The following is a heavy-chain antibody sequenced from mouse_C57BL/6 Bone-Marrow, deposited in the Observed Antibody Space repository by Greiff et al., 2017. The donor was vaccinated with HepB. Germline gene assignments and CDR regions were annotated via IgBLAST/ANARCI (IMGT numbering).Heavy chain of an antibody. CDR1: GFTFSDYY. CDR2: ISNGGGST. J-gene: IGHJ4*01. Sequence: EVKLMESGGGLVQPGGSLKLSCAASGFTFSDYYMYWVRQTPEKRLEWVAYISNGGGSTYYPDTVKGRCTITRDTTNNTLYLQMSRLKSEDTAMYYCARQGDYYGSRGSNYAMDYWGQGTSVTVSS. CDR3: ARQGDYYGSRGSNYAMDY. V-gene: IGHV5-12*01. D-gene: IGHD1-1*01.